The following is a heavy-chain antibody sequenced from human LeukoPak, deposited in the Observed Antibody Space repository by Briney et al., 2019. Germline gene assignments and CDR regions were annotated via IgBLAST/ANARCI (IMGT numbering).Heavy chain of an antibody. D-gene: IGHD1-7*01. CDR3: ARDGERWNSLSYGMDV. CDR1: GFTFSSYS. CDR2: ISSNSNYI. J-gene: IGHJ6*02. V-gene: IGHV3-21*04. Sequence: GGSLRLSCAASGFTFSSYSMNWVRQAPGKGLEWVSSISSNSNYIYYADSVKGRFTISRDNAKNSLYLQMNSLRAEDTAVYYCARDGERWNSLSYGMDVWGQGTTVTVSS.